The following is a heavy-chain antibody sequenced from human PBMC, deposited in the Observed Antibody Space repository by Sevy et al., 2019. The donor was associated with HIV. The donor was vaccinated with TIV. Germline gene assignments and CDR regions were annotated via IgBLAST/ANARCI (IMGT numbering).Heavy chain of an antibody. CDR1: GSAFNSHA. Sequence: GGSLRLSCAASGSAFNSHAITWFRQPPGKGLEWVSIISGRGLNTFNADSVKGRSTISRDKSKNTVYLQLESLRGEDTAVYYCAKDLGIVGSIRPGAFDVWGQGTAVTVSS. D-gene: IGHD1-26*01. CDR3: AKDLGIVGSIRPGAFDV. CDR2: ISGRGLNT. J-gene: IGHJ3*01. V-gene: IGHV3-23*01.